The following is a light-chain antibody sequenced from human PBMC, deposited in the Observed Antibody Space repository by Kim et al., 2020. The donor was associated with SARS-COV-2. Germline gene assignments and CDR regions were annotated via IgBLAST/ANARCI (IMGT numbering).Light chain of an antibody. CDR1: SSDVGCYNY. V-gene: IGLV2-11*01. CDR3: CSYAGSYTYV. Sequence: GQSVTISGTGTSSDVGCYNYVAWYQQHPGKAPKLMIYDVSKRPSGVPDRFSGSKSGNTASLTISGLQAEDEADYYCCSYAGSYTYVFGTGTKVTVL. J-gene: IGLJ1*01. CDR2: DVS.